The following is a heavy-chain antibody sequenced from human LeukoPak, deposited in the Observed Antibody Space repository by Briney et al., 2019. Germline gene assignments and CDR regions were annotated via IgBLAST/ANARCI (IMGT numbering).Heavy chain of an antibody. CDR1: GFTFSSYA. V-gene: IGHV3-30*04. Sequence: GGSLRLFCAASGFTFSSYAMHWVRQAPGKGLEWVAVISYDGSNKYYADSVKGRFTISRDNSKNTLYLQMNSLRAEDTAVYYCARVPEYNWNDGPDYWGQGTLVTVSS. CDR3: ARVPEYNWNDGPDY. CDR2: ISYDGSNK. D-gene: IGHD1-20*01. J-gene: IGHJ4*02.